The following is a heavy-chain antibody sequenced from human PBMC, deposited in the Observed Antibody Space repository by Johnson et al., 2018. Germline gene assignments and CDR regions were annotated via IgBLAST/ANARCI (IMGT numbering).Heavy chain of an antibody. D-gene: IGHD3-22*01. CDR3: AGARYDTSGYSIQH. V-gene: IGHV1-8*01. CDR1: GYTFTSYD. J-gene: IGHJ1*01. Sequence: QVQLVQSGAEVKKPGASVKVSCKASGYTFTSYDINWVRQATGQGLEWMGWMNPNSGNTGYATKFQGRVTMTRDTATSTVHMELSSLRSADTAVYYCAGARYDTSGYSIQHWGQGTLVTVSS. CDR2: MNPNSGNT.